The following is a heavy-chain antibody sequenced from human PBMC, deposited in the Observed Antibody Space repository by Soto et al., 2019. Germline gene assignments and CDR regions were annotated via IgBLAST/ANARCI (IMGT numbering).Heavy chain of an antibody. J-gene: IGHJ6*02. CDR1: GFSLSTSGVG. D-gene: IGHD3-3*01. CDR3: AHRPSYDFWSGYWGSSYYYGMDV. Sequence: SGPTLVNPTQTLTLTCTFSGFSLSTSGVGVGWIRQPPGKALEWLAPIYWNDDKRYSPSLKSRLTITKDTSKNQVVLTMTNMDPVDTATYYCAHRPSYDFWSGYWGSSYYYGMDVWGQGTTVTVSS. V-gene: IGHV2-5*01. CDR2: IYWNDDK.